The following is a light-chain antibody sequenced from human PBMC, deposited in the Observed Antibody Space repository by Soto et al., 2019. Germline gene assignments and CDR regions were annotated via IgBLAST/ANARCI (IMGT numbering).Light chain of an antibody. CDR3: QQRSNWPIIT. V-gene: IGKV3-11*01. J-gene: IGKJ5*01. CDR2: DTS. Sequence: EIVLTQSPATLSLSPGERATLXXRASQSVSKYLAGSYKKPGEAPRLIXYDTSHRATCIPARFSGSGSGTDFTLPISSLEPEDFAVYYCQQRSNWPIITFGQGTRLEIK. CDR1: QSVSKY.